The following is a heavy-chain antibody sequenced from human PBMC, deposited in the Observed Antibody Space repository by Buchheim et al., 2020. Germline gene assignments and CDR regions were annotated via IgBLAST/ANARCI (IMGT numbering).Heavy chain of an antibody. V-gene: IGHV5-51*01. J-gene: IGHJ4*02. D-gene: IGHD3-16*02. Sequence: EVQLVQSGAEVKKPGESLKISCKGSEYSFPSYWIGWVRQMPGKGLEWMGIIFPRDSDTRYSPFFQGRVTISVDTSINTAYPQWSSLEASDTAIYYCARHRSLQYLDYWGQGTL. CDR3: ARHRSLQYLDY. CDR2: IFPRDSDT. CDR1: EYSFPSYW.